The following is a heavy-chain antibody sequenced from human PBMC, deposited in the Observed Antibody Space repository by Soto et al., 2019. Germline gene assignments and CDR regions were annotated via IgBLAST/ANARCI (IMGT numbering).Heavy chain of an antibody. Sequence: ASVKVSCKASGYTFTSYYMHWVRQAPGQGLEWMGIINPSGGSTSYAQKFQGRVTMTRDTSTSTVYMELSSLRSEDTAVYYCARDYGSGSYYSRNWFDPWGQGTLVTVST. CDR3: ARDYGSGSYYSRNWFDP. J-gene: IGHJ5*02. D-gene: IGHD3-10*01. V-gene: IGHV1-46*01. CDR2: INPSGGST. CDR1: GYTFTSYY.